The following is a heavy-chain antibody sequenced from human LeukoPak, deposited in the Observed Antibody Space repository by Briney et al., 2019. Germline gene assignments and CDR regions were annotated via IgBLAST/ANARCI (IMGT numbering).Heavy chain of an antibody. CDR2: INHSGST. CDR1: GGSFSGYY. J-gene: IGHJ5*02. Sequence: SETLSLTCAVYGGSFSGYYWSWIRQPPGKGLEWIGEINHSGSTNYNPSLKSRVTISVDTSKNQFSLKLSSVTAADTAVYYCARWDCSSTSCSSGWFDPWGQGTLVTVSS. CDR3: ARWDCSSTSCSSGWFDP. D-gene: IGHD2-2*01. V-gene: IGHV4-34*01.